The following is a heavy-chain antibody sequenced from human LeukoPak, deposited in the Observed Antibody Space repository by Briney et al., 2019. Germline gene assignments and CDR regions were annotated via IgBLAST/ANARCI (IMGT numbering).Heavy chain of an antibody. CDR2: INHSGST. CDR1: GGSFSGYY. J-gene: IGHJ5*02. Sequence: SETLSLTCAVYGGSFSGYYWSWIRQPPGKGLEWIGEINHSGSTNYNPSLKSRVTISVDTSKNQFSLKLSSVTAADTAVYYCARWDCSSTSCSSGWFDPWGQGTLVTVSS. CDR3: ARWDCSSTSCSSGWFDP. D-gene: IGHD2-2*01. V-gene: IGHV4-34*01.